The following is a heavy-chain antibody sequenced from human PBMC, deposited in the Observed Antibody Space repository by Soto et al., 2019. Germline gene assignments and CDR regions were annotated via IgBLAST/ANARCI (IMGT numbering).Heavy chain of an antibody. Sequence: PSETLSLTCTVSSRPISSTSYYWGWIRQPPGKGLEWIGSIYYSGRTYYNPSPKSRVTISVDTAKNQFSLKLSPVTAADTAVYYCARQTSNWVLYNWFDPWGQGTLVTVSS. CDR1: SRPISSTSYY. J-gene: IGHJ5*02. V-gene: IGHV4-39*01. D-gene: IGHD6-13*01. CDR2: IYYSGRT. CDR3: ARQTSNWVLYNWFDP.